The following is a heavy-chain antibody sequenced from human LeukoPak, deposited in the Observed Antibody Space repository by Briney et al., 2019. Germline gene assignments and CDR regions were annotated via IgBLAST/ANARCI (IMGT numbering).Heavy chain of an antibody. J-gene: IGHJ4*02. CDR2: ISYDGSNK. CDR1: GFTFSSYA. V-gene: IGHV3-30-3*01. CDR3: ARSDGSSTSCYNY. D-gene: IGHD2-2*02. Sequence: GGSLRLSCAASGFTFSSYAMHWVRQAPGKGLEWVAVISYDGSNKYYADSVKGRFTISRDNSKNTLYLQMNSLRAEDTAVYYCARSDGSSTSCYNYWGQGTLDTVSS.